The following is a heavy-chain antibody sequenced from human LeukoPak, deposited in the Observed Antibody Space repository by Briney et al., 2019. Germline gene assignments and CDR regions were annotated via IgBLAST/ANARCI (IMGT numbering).Heavy chain of an antibody. CDR1: GYTFTNYG. J-gene: IGHJ4*02. CDR2: ISAYNGNT. V-gene: IGHV1-18*01. Sequence: ASVKVSCKASGYTFTNYGITWVRQAPGQGLEWMGWISAYNGNTNYAQKLQGRVTMTTDTSTSTAYMELRSLRSDDTAVYYCARDSSYYDPWYWGQGTLVTVSS. D-gene: IGHD3-22*01. CDR3: ARDSSYYDPWY.